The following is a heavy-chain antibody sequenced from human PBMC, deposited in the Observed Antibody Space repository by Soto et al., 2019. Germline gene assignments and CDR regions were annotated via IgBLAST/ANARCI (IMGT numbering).Heavy chain of an antibody. CDR1: GGTFGNSA. J-gene: IGHJ4*02. CDR2: IIPVFGTV. Sequence: QVKLVQSGAEVKKPGSSVKVSCKASGGTFGNSAISWVRQDPGQGLEWMGGIIPVFGTVNYAQKFEGRVMIAADESTSTVFMKMSRLTSEDTAVYYCAKVMAAAGYDSWGQGTLVTVSS. CDR3: AKVMAAAGYDS. V-gene: IGHV1-69*01. D-gene: IGHD3-16*01.